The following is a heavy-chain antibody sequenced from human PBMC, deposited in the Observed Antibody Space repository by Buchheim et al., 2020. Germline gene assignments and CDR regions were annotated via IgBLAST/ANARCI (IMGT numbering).Heavy chain of an antibody. CDR1: GGSFSGYY. J-gene: IGHJ4*02. CDR2: INHSGST. V-gene: IGHV4-34*01. D-gene: IGHD2-2*02. CDR3: VRIRGYCSSTSCYRAYYFDY. Sequence: QVQLQQWGAGLLKPSETLSLTCAVYGGSFSGYYWSWIRQPPGKGLEWIGEINHSGSTNYNPSLKSRVTISVDTSKNQFSLKLSSVTAADTAVYYCVRIRGYCSSTSCYRAYYFDYWGQGTL.